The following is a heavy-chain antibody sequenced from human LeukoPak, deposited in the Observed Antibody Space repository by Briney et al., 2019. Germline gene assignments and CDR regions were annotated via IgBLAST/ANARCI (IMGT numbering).Heavy chain of an antibody. CDR1: AYTFTGYY. Sequence: ASVKVSCKASAYTFTGYYMHWVRQAPGQGLEWMGWINPNSGGTNYAQKFQGRVTMTRDTSISTAYMELSRLRSDDTAVYYCARETYYYDSSGYYRLAGWFDPWGQGTLVTVSS. D-gene: IGHD3-22*01. V-gene: IGHV1-2*02. CDR3: ARETYYYDSSGYYRLAGWFDP. CDR2: INPNSGGT. J-gene: IGHJ5*02.